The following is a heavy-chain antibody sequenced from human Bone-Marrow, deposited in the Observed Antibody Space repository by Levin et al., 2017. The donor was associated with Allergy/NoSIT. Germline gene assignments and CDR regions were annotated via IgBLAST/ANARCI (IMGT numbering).Heavy chain of an antibody. CDR1: GGSISSYY. CDR2: IYTSGST. Sequence: SETLSLTCTVSGGSISSYYWSWIRQPAGKGLEWIGRIYTSGSTNYNPSLKSRVTMSVDTSKNQFSLKLSSVTAADTAVYYCARPHGGQLGSGGSDRAYCTNADTYYYDGMDVWGQGTTVTVSS. CDR3: ARPHGGQLGSGGSDRAYCTNADTYYYDGMDV. V-gene: IGHV4-4*07. D-gene: IGHD2-8*01. J-gene: IGHJ6*02.